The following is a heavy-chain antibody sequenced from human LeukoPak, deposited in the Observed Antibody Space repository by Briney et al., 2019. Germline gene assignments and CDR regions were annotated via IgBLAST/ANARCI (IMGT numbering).Heavy chain of an antibody. V-gene: IGHV4-39*07. CDR1: GGSISSSSYY. J-gene: IGHJ4*02. Sequence: PSEILSLTCTVSGGSISSSSYYWGWIRQPPGKGLEWIGSIYYSGSTYYNPSLKSRVTISVDTSKNQFSLKLSSVTAADTAVYYCARYSSGWTGYFDYWGQGTLVTVSS. CDR2: IYYSGST. CDR3: ARYSSGWTGYFDY. D-gene: IGHD6-19*01.